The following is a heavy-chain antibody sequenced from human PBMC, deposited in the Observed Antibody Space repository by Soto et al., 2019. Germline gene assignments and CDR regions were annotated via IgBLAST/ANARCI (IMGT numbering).Heavy chain of an antibody. D-gene: IGHD3-22*01. V-gene: IGHV1-2*04. CDR2: INPNSGGT. CDR1: GYTFTGYY. J-gene: IGHJ4*02. CDR3: AKDYFYDSGGYYGPFDH. Sequence: ASVKVSCKASGYTFTGYYMHWVRQAPGQGLEWMGWINPNSGGTNYAQKFQGWVTMTRDTSISTAYMELSSLRPEDTAVYFCAKDYFYDSGGYYGPFDHWGQGTPVTVSS.